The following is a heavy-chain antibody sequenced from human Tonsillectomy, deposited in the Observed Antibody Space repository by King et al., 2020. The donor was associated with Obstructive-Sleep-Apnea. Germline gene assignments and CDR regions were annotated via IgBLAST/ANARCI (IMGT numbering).Heavy chain of an antibody. CDR3: ARGGLTTAAMGSY. CDR1: GYSISSGYY. CDR2: IYHSGST. D-gene: IGHD4-17*01. J-gene: IGHJ4*02. Sequence: QLQESGPGLVKPSETLSLTCTVSGYSISSGYYWGWIRQPPGKGLEWIGSIYHSGSTYYNPSLKSRVTIPVDTSKNQFSLKLSSVTAADTAVYYCARGGLTTAAMGSYWGQGTLVTVSS. V-gene: IGHV4-38-2*02.